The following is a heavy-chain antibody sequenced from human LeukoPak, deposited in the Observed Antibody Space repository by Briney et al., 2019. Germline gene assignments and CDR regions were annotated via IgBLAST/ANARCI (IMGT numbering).Heavy chain of an antibody. V-gene: IGHV5-51*01. D-gene: IGHD6-13*01. Sequence: LGGSLEISCQGSGYSFSSYWIGWVRQVPGKGLEGMGIIYPGDSDTRYSPSCQGQVTISADQSISTAYLQWSSLKASDTAMYYCARGLGLAAAGPNWFDPWGQGTLVTVSS. CDR1: GYSFSSYW. CDR3: ARGLGLAAAGPNWFDP. J-gene: IGHJ5*02. CDR2: IYPGDSDT.